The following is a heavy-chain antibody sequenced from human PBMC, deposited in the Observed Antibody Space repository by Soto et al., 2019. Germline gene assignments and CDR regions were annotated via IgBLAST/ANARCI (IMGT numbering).Heavy chain of an antibody. CDR3: ATETRYSSSWLYYFDY. J-gene: IGHJ4*02. V-gene: IGHV1-24*01. CDR2: FDPEDGET. Sequence: ASVKVSCKVSGYTLTELSMHWVRQAPGKGLEWMGGFDPEDGETIYAQKFQGRVTMTGDTSTDTAYMELSSLRSEDTAVYYCATETRYSSSWLYYFDYWGQGTLVTVSS. D-gene: IGHD6-13*01. CDR1: GYTLTELS.